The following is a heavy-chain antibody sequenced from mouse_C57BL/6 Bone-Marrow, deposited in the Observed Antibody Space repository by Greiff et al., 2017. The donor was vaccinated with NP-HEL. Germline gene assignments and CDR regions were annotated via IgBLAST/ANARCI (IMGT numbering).Heavy chain of an antibody. D-gene: IGHD1-1*01. CDR3: ARYGSSYDAMDY. Sequence: EVQGVESGGGLVKPGGSLKLSCAASGFTFSSYAMSWVRQTPEKRLEWVATISDGGSYTYYPDNVKGRFTISRDNAKNNLYLQMSHLKSEDTAMYYCARYGSSYDAMDYWGQGTSVTVSS. J-gene: IGHJ4*01. CDR1: GFTFSSYA. V-gene: IGHV5-4*01. CDR2: ISDGGSYT.